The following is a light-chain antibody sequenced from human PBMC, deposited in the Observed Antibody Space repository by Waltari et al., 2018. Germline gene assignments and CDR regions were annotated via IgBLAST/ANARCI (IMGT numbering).Light chain of an antibody. CDR3: QAYDRSLSGSV. Sequence: QSVLTQPPSVSGAPGQRVTISCTGSSSNTGAGYDVNWYQQLPGTAPKLLIYGDSNRLSGVPYRFSGSKSGASASLAISGRQAEDEAEYYCQAYDRSLSGSVFGGGTKLTVL. CDR1: SSNTGAGYD. V-gene: IGLV1-40*01. CDR2: GDS. J-gene: IGLJ2*01.